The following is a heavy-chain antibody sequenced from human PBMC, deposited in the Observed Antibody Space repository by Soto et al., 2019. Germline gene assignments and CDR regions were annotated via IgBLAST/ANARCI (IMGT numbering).Heavy chain of an antibody. V-gene: IGHV1-8*01. D-gene: IGHD4-17*01. CDR2: MNPNSGNT. J-gene: IGHJ5*02. CDR1: GYTFTSYD. Sequence: QVQLVQSGAEVKKPGASVKVSCKASGYTFTSYDINWVRQATGQGLEYLGWMNPNSGNTGYVQQFQGRVTMTRDTPISTAYMELSSLRSEDTAVYYCARGIKYGDYSTWFDPWGQGTLVTVSS. CDR3: ARGIKYGDYSTWFDP.